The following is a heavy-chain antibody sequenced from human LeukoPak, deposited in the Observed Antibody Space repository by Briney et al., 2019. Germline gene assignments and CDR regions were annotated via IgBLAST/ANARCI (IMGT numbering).Heavy chain of an antibody. J-gene: IGHJ4*02. D-gene: IGHD2-15*01. CDR2: INHGGST. Sequence: PSETLSLTCAVYGGSFSGYYWSWIRQPPGKGLEWMGEINHGGSTNYNPSLKSRVTISVDTSKNQFSLKLSSVTAAETAVYYCARGRRGYCSGGSCYSGGYYFDYWGQGTLVTVSS. CDR1: GGSFSGYY. CDR3: ARGRRGYCSGGSCYSGGYYFDY. V-gene: IGHV4-34*01.